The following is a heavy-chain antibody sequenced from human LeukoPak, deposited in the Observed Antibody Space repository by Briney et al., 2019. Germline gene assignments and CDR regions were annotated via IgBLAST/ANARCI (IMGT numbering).Heavy chain of an antibody. J-gene: IGHJ4*02. CDR1: GFTFSSYG. D-gene: IGHD6-6*01. CDR3: ASRGQYSSSPFDY. V-gene: IGHV3-33*01. CDR2: IWYDGSNK. Sequence: GSLRLSCAASGFTFSSYGMHWVRQAPGKGLEWVAVIWYDGSNKYYADSVKGRFTISRDNSKNTLYLQMNSLRAEDTAVYYCASRGQYSSSPFDYWGQGTLVTVSS.